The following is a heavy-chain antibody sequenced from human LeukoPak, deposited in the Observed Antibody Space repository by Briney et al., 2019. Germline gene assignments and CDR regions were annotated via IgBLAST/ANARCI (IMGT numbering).Heavy chain of an antibody. Sequence: SETLSLTCAVYGGSFSGYCWSWIRQPPGKGLEWIGEINHSGSTNYNPSLKSRVTISVDTSKNQFSLKLSSVAAADTAVYYCARGGRVAVVPAAIPSYNWFDPWGQGTLVTVSS. V-gene: IGHV4-34*01. J-gene: IGHJ5*02. D-gene: IGHD2-2*02. CDR1: GGSFSGYC. CDR3: ARGGRVAVVPAAIPSYNWFDP. CDR2: INHSGST.